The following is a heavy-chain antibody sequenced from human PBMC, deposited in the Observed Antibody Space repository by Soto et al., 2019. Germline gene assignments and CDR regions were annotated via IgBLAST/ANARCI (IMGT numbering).Heavy chain of an antibody. CDR3: SKSLGATRTFDY. D-gene: IGHD1-26*01. Sequence: EVQLLESGGGLEQPGGSLRLSCEASGFTFSSFGMSWVRQAQGKGLEWVSSISYSGGITYYADSVKGRFTISRDNSKNTLYLQMNSLRAEDTAVYYCSKSLGATRTFDYWGQGTLVTVSS. CDR2: ISYSGGIT. CDR1: GFTFSSFG. V-gene: IGHV3-23*01. J-gene: IGHJ4*02.